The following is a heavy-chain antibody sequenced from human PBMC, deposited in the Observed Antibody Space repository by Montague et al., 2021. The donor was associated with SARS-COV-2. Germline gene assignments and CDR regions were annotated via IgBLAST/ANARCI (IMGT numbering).Heavy chain of an antibody. J-gene: IGHJ3*02. D-gene: IGHD3-3*01. CDR2: IYHSGST. Sequence: ETLSLTCAVSGGSISSSNWWSWVRQPPGKGLEWIGEIYHSGSTNYNPSLKSRVTISVDKSKNQFSLKLSSVTAADTAVYYCARGYRRITIFGVVIYDAFDIWGQGTMVTVSS. CDR3: ARGYRRITIFGVVIYDAFDI. V-gene: IGHV4-4*02. CDR1: GGSISSSNW.